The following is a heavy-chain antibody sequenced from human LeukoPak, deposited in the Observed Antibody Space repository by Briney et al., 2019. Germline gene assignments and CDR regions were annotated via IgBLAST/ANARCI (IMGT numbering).Heavy chain of an antibody. D-gene: IGHD3-16*02. CDR2: ISPYTGDT. J-gene: IGHJ4*02. CDR1: GYTFSSYG. V-gene: IGHV1-18*04. Sequence: EASVKVSCKASGYTFSSYGISWVRQAPRQGLEWMGSISPYTGDTKYAERLQDRVIMTTDTSTRTAYMELRSLTSDDTAVFYCARDQYDSVWGSYLPYFDFWGQGTLVTVSS. CDR3: ARDQYDSVWGSYLPYFDF.